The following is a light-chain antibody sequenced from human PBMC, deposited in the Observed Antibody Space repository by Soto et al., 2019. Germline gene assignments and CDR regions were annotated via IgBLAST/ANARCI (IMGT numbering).Light chain of an antibody. CDR1: LAIGNY. CDR2: AAS. J-gene: IGKJ3*01. V-gene: IGKV1-27*01. Sequence: DIQLAQFPSSLSASVGDRVTITCRASLAIGNYLAWYQQKPGKVPKLLIYAASTLQSGVPSRFSGSRSGTDFTLTVSSLQPEDVATYYCQKYNGVPLSFGPGTKVDIK. CDR3: QKYNGVPLS.